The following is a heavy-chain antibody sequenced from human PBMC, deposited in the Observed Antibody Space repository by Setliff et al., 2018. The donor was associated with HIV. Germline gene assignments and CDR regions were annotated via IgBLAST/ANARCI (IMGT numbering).Heavy chain of an antibody. J-gene: IGHJ4*02. CDR2: IYYSGRT. CDR3: AIRSRLGGSSNYVDS. Sequence: KTSETLSLPCNVSGGSIRSTSYYWGWIRQPTGKGLERIGSIYYSGRTYYNPSLKSRVTISVDLSKKQISLKLSSVNAADTAIYYFAIRSRLGGSSNYVDSWGQGALVTVSS. V-gene: IGHV4-39*07. D-gene: IGHD1-26*01. CDR1: GGSIRSTSYY.